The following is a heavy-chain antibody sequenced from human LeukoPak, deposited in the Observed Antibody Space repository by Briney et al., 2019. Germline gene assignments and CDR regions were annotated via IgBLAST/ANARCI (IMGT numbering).Heavy chain of an antibody. CDR2: IYYSGST. D-gene: IGHD3-22*01. CDR1: GGSISSYY. CDR3: AREVNYYDSSGFDY. J-gene: IGHJ4*02. V-gene: IGHV4-59*01. Sequence: SETLSLTCTVSGGSISSYYWSWIRQPPGKGLEWIGYIYYSGSTNYNPSLKSRVTISVDASKNQFSLKLSSVTAADTAVYYCAREVNYYDSSGFDYWGQGTLVTVSS.